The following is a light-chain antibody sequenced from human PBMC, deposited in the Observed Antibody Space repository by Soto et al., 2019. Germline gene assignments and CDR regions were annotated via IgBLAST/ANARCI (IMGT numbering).Light chain of an antibody. CDR3: QQYNTWRSIT. Sequence: VLTQSPATLSLSPGERATLSCRASLNVNSYLAWYQQKPGQAPRLLIYDASNRAAGIPAGFSGSGSGTEFTLTISSLQSEEFAVYYCQQYNTWRSITFGQGTRLEIK. V-gene: IGKV3D-15*01. CDR1: LNVNSY. CDR2: DAS. J-gene: IGKJ5*01.